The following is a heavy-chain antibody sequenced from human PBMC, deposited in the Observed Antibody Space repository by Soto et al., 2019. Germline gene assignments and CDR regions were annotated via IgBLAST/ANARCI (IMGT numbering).Heavy chain of an antibody. CDR1: GDSIYSGSNY. CDR2: IYTSGAS. V-gene: IGHV4-31*03. CDR3: ARVWSP. J-gene: IGHJ3*01. Sequence: QVQLQESGPGLVKPSQTLSLICTVSGDSIYSGSNYWSWIRQHPGKGLEWIGYIYTSGASYYNPSLKSRVTILIDTSKNQFSLNLTSVTAADTAIYYCARVWSPWGQGTMVTVSS. D-gene: IGHD2-21*01.